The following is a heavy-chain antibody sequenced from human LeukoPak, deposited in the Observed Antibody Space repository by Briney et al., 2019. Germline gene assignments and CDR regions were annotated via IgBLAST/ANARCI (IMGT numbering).Heavy chain of an antibody. V-gene: IGHV3-23*01. CDR2: ISGSGGST. Sequence: GGSLRLSCAASGLTFSSYAMSWVRQAPGKGLEWVSAISGSGGSTYYADSVKGRFTISRDNSKNTLYLQMNSLRAEDTAVYYCAKHMVGATVGYWGQGTLVTVSS. D-gene: IGHD1-26*01. CDR3: AKHMVGATVGY. CDR1: GLTFSSYA. J-gene: IGHJ4*02.